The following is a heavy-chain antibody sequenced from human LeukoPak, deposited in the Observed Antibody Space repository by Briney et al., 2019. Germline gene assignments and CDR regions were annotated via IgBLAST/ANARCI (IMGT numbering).Heavy chain of an antibody. V-gene: IGHV1-69*02. CDR1: GGTFSSYT. J-gene: IGHJ6*02. Sequence: GASVKVSCKASGGTFSSYTISWVRQAPGQGLEWMGRIIPILNITDYAQNFQGRVTLTADKSTSTAYMELSTLRSEDTAVYYCPKDGVVVVATSVYYYYYGMDVWGQGPTVTVSS. CDR3: PKDGVVVVATSVYYYYYGMDV. CDR2: IIPILNIT. D-gene: IGHD2-2*01.